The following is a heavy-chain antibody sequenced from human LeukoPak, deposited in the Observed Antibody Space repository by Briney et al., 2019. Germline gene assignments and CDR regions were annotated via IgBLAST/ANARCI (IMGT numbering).Heavy chain of an antibody. CDR2: ISDDGNRK. Sequence: GGSLRLSCAASGFTFSNYGIHWVRQAPGKGLEWVTYISDDGNRKYYADSVQGRFSISRDNSKNTVDLRMNGLRAEDTAVYICARDFSGKYCIDYWGQGTLVTVSS. D-gene: IGHD1-26*01. CDR3: ARDFSGKYCIDY. J-gene: IGHJ4*02. V-gene: IGHV3-30*03. CDR1: GFTFSNYG.